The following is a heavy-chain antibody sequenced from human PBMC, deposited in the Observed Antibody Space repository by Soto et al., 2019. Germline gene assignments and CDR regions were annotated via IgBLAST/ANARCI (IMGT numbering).Heavy chain of an antibody. D-gene: IGHD4-17*01. V-gene: IGHV2-70*01. CDR2: IDWDDDK. CDR1: RVSLSTSGRC. J-gene: IGHJ4*02. Sequence: YGPTLMNPTQTLTLTCSFSRVSLSTSGRCVGWIRHPPGKALEWLALIDWDDDKYYSTSLKTRITISTDTCKNQVVLTMTNMDTVDTDTYDCARKIYGDYGRYYFDYWGQGTLVPVSS. CDR3: ARKIYGDYGRYYFDY.